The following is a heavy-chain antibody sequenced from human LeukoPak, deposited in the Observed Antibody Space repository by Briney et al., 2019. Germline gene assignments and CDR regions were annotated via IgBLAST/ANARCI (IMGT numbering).Heavy chain of an antibody. V-gene: IGHV4-59*01. Sequence: PSETLSLTCTIPGGSISSYYWSWIRQPPGKGLEWIGNIYYRGSTNYNPSLKSRVTISVDTSKNQFSLKLSSVTAADTAVYYCARGTIFGVTIIHYYYGMDVWGQGTTVTVSS. CDR1: GGSISSYY. J-gene: IGHJ6*02. CDR3: ARGTIFGVTIIHYYYGMDV. D-gene: IGHD3-3*01. CDR2: IYYRGST.